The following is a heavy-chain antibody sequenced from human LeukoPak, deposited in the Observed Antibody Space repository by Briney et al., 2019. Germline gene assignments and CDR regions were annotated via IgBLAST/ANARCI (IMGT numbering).Heavy chain of an antibody. CDR1: GFTLSTYG. D-gene: IGHD1-26*01. CDR3: TKGWDYYYYFMDV. V-gene: IGHV3-30*02. Sequence: PGGSLRLSCAASGFTLSTYGMHWVRQAPVKGLEWVAFVRYDGINANYADSVKGRFTISRDNSKNTLYLQMNSLRAEDSAVYYCTKGWDYYYYFMDVWGKGTTVTVSS. J-gene: IGHJ6*03. CDR2: VRYDGINA.